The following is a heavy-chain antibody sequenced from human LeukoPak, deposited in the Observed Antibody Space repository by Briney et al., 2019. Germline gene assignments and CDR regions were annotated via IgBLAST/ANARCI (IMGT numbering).Heavy chain of an antibody. CDR1: GFTFGDYY. CDR3: ARYRVITNDYFDS. Sequence: PGGSLRLSCAASGFTFGDYYMSWIRQAPGKGLEWVSYISNSGNTIKEADSVKGRITISRDNAQNSLFLQMKSLRAEDTAVYYCARYRVITNDYFDSWGQGTLVTVSS. J-gene: IGHJ4*02. V-gene: IGHV3-11*01. CDR2: ISNSGNTI. D-gene: IGHD3-16*01.